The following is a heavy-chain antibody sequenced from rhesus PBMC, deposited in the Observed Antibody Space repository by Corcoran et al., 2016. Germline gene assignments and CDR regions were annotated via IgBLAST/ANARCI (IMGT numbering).Heavy chain of an antibody. CDR2: IYGSGSST. V-gene: IGHV4-169*01. CDR1: GGSISSSY. Sequence: QLQLQESGPGLVQPSETLSRTCAVSGGSISSSYWSWIRQAPGKGLEWIGYIYGSGSSTHYTPSRKGRVPLSVDTSKCQPSLKLSSVTAADPAVYYCARVGNGAFDVWGQGLRVTVSS. J-gene: IGHJ3*01. CDR3: ARVGNGAFDV. D-gene: IGHD1-32*01.